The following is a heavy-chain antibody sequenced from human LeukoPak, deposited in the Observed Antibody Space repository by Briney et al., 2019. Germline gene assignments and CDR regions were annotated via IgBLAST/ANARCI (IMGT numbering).Heavy chain of an antibody. V-gene: IGHV3-48*03. J-gene: IGHJ3*02. CDR2: ISSSGGRI. Sequence: GGSLRLSCAASGFTFSSYEMNWVRQAPGKGLEWVSYISSSGGRIYYADSVKGRITISRDNAKNSLYLQMNSLRAEDTALYYCARDELRTGAFDIWGQGTMVTVSS. CDR1: GFTFSSYE. D-gene: IGHD1-7*01. CDR3: ARDELRTGAFDI.